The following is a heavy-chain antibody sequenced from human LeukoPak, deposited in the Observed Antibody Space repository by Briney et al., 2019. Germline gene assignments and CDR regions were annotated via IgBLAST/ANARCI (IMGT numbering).Heavy chain of an antibody. CDR3: ARDPRQVGTALFEY. Sequence: ASVKVSCKASGYTFIGYYMHWVRQAPGQGLEWMGWINPDSGGTNYAQKFQGRVTMTRDTSMSTAYMDLSRLTSDDTAAYYCARDPRQVGTALFEYWGQGTLVTVSS. CDR2: INPDSGGT. D-gene: IGHD4-23*01. J-gene: IGHJ4*02. V-gene: IGHV1-2*02. CDR1: GYTFIGYY.